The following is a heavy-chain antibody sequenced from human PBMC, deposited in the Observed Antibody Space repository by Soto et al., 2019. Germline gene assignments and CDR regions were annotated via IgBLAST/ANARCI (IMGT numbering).Heavy chain of an antibody. D-gene: IGHD3-10*02. CDR3: ARSRFGEPYYYYGMDV. J-gene: IGHJ6*02. CDR1: GGSFSGYY. V-gene: IGHV4-34*01. Sequence: QVQLQQWGAGLLKPSETLSLTCAVYGGSFSGYYWSWIRQPPGKGLEWIGEINHSGSTNSNPSLKSRVTISVATSKNQFSLKLSSVTAADTAVYYCARSRFGEPYYYYGMDVWGQGTTVTVSS. CDR2: INHSGST.